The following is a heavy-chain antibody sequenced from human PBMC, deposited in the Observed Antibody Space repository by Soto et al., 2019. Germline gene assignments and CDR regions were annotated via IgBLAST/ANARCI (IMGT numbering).Heavy chain of an antibody. CDR1: GGTFSSHS. J-gene: IGHJ4*02. Sequence: VQLMQSGAEVKKPGSSVKVSCKASGGTFSSHSINWVRQAPGQGLEWMGGVISLFGTTNYAHNFKGRVTITADQSTSTAYMDLNSLRSDDTAVYYCAREVGDGDFSAALLDWGQGTLVTVSS. CDR3: AREVGDGDFSAALLD. CDR2: VISLFGTT. V-gene: IGHV1-69*01. D-gene: IGHD4-17*01.